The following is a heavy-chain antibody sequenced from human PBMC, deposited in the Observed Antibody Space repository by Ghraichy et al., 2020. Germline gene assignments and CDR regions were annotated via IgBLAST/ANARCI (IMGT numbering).Heavy chain of an antibody. D-gene: IGHD4-23*01. CDR1: GFTFSSYS. Sequence: GGSLRLSCAASGFTFSSYSMNWVRQAPGKGLEWVSYISSSSSTIYYADSVKGRFTISRDNAKNSLYLQLNSLRAEDTAVYYCARDEGGNSGAWYFDLWGRGTLVTVSS. V-gene: IGHV3-48*01. J-gene: IGHJ2*01. CDR3: ARDEGGNSGAWYFDL. CDR2: ISSSSSTI.